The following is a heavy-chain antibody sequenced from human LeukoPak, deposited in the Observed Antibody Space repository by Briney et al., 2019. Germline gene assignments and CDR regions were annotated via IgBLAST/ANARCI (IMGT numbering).Heavy chain of an antibody. V-gene: IGHV3-48*01. J-gene: IGHJ4*02. CDR1: GFTFSSYS. Sequence: GGSLRLSCAASGFTFSSYSMNWVRQAPGKGLEWVSYISTGSSTIYYEDSVKGRFTISRDNAKNSLYLQMNSLRAEDTAVYYCARVHAAYPFDYWGQGTLVTVSS. CDR3: ARVHAAYPFDY. D-gene: IGHD2-15*01. CDR2: ISTGSSTI.